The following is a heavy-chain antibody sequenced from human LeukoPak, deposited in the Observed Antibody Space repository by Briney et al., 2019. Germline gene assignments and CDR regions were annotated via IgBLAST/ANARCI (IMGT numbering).Heavy chain of an antibody. Sequence: GGSLRLSCAASGFTFSSYGMHWVRQAPGKGLEWVAFIRYDGSNKYYADSVKGRFTISRDNSKNTLYLQMNSLRAGDTAVYYCARESYCSGGSCYSGRAFDIWGQGTMVTVSS. CDR2: IRYDGSNK. J-gene: IGHJ3*02. D-gene: IGHD2-15*01. CDR3: ARESYCSGGSCYSGRAFDI. CDR1: GFTFSSYG. V-gene: IGHV3-30*02.